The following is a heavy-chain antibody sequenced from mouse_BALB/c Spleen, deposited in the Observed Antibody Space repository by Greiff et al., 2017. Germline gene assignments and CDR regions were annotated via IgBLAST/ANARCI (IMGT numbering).Heavy chain of an antibody. CDR3: ATDSSGYHYYAMDY. CDR1: GFSLTSYG. D-gene: IGHD3-2*01. Sequence: QVQLKESGPGLVAPSQSLSITCTASGFSLTSYGVHWVRQPPGKGLEWLGVIWAGGSTNYNSALMSRLSISKDNSKSQVFLKMNSLQTDDTAMYYCATDSSGYHYYAMDYWGQGTSVTVSS. V-gene: IGHV2-9*02. J-gene: IGHJ4*01. CDR2: IWAGGST.